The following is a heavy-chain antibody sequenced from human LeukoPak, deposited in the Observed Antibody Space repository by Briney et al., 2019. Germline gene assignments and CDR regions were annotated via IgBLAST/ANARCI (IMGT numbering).Heavy chain of an antibody. Sequence: PGGSLRLSCAASGFTFDDYAMHWVRQAPGKGLEWVSGISWNSGSIGYADSVKGRFTISRDNAKNSLYLQMNSLRAEDTALYYCAKVLSTPKYSSSWGLDYWGQGTLVTVSS. J-gene: IGHJ4*02. D-gene: IGHD6-13*01. CDR1: GFTFDDYA. V-gene: IGHV3-9*01. CDR3: AKVLSTPKYSSSWGLDY. CDR2: ISWNSGSI.